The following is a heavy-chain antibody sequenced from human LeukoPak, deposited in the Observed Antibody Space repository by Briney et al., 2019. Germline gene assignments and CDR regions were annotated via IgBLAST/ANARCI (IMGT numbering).Heavy chain of an antibody. J-gene: IGHJ4*02. Sequence: ASVKVSCKASGGTFSSYAISWVRQAPGQGLEWIGRINPKSGDTNFAQKFQGRVTMTRGTSITTAYMELSRLRSDDTAVYYCARVTAVDAGKGVLDYWGQGTLVTVSS. D-gene: IGHD6-13*01. CDR1: GGTFSSYA. V-gene: IGHV1-2*06. CDR3: ARVTAVDAGKGVLDY. CDR2: INPKSGDT.